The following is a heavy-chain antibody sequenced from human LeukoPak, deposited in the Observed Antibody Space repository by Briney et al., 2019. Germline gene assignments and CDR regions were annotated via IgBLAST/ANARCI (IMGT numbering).Heavy chain of an antibody. Sequence: ASVKVSCKASGGTFSSYAISWVRQAPGQGLEWVGWISAFNGNTNYAQKVQGRVTMTTDTSTTTAYMELRSLRSDDTAVYYCARDVIPMIVVALDAFDIWGQGTMVTVSS. CDR3: ARDVIPMIVVALDAFDI. CDR2: ISAFNGNT. CDR1: GGTFSSYA. J-gene: IGHJ3*02. D-gene: IGHD3-22*01. V-gene: IGHV1-18*01.